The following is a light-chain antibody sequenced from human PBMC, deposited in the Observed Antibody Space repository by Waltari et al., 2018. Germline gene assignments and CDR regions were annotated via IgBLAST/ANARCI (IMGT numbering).Light chain of an antibody. CDR3: QQYGSSLSWT. J-gene: IGKJ1*01. Sequence: EIVLTQSPGTLSLSPGERATLPCRASQSVSSSYLAWYQQQPGQAPRLLIYGASSRATGIPDRFSGSGSGTDFTLTISRLEPEDFAVYYCQQYGSSLSWTFGQGTKVEIK. CDR1: QSVSSSY. CDR2: GAS. V-gene: IGKV3-20*01.